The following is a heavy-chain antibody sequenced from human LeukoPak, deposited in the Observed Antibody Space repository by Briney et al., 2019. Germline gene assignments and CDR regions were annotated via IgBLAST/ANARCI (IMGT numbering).Heavy chain of an antibody. J-gene: IGHJ3*02. CDR3: ARDYCSGGSCYSGAFDI. Sequence: GRSLRLSCAASGFTFSSYGMHWVRQAPGKGLEWVAVIWYDGSNKYYADSVKGRFTISRYNSKNTLYLQMNSLRAEDTAVYYCARDYCSGGSCYSGAFDIWGLGTMVTVSS. CDR1: GFTFSSYG. CDR2: IWYDGSNK. V-gene: IGHV3-33*01. D-gene: IGHD2-15*01.